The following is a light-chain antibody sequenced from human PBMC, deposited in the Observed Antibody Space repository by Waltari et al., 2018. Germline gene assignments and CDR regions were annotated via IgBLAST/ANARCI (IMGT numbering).Light chain of an antibody. CDR3: QVWDSGSDHPI. V-gene: IGLV3-21*04. Sequence: SYVLTQPPSVSVAPGQTARITCGGNNIAFKRVNWYQQKPGQAPVLVIYYDSDRPSGIPERFSGSNSGNTATLTISRVEAGDEADYSCQVWDSGSDHPIFGGGTTLTVL. CDR1: NIAFKR. J-gene: IGLJ2*01. CDR2: YDS.